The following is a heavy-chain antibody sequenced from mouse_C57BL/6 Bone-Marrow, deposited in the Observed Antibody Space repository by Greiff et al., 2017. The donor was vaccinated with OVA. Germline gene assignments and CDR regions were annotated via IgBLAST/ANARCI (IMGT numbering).Heavy chain of an antibody. D-gene: IGHD2-4*01. Sequence: QVQLQQPGAELVMPGASVKLSCKASGYTFTSYWMHWVKQRPGQGLEWIGEIDPSDSYTNYNQKFKGKSTLTVDKSSSTAYMQLSSLTSEDSAVYYCARGPISYDFSWFAYWGQWTLVTVSA. V-gene: IGHV1-69*01. CDR1: GYTFTSYW. J-gene: IGHJ3*01. CDR2: IDPSDSYT. CDR3: ARGPISYDFSWFAY.